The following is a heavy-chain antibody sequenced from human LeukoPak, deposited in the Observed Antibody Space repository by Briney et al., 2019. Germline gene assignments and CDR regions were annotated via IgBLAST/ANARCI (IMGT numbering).Heavy chain of an antibody. J-gene: IGHJ4*02. Sequence: GGSLRLSCAASGFTFSSYAMSWVRQAPGKGLEWVSAISGSGGSTYYADSVKGRFTISRDNSKNTLYLQMNSLRAEDTAVYYCVKDSIVVVITLFDYWGQGTLVTVSS. CDR2: ISGSGGST. V-gene: IGHV3-23*01. CDR1: GFTFSSYA. D-gene: IGHD3-22*01. CDR3: VKDSIVVVITLFDY.